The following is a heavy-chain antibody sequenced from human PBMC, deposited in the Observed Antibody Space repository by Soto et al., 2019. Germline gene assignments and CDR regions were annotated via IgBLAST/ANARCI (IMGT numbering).Heavy chain of an antibody. J-gene: IGHJ3*01. CDR2: IIPMFGIP. V-gene: IGHV1-69*01. Sequence: QVQLVQSGAEVKKPGSSVKVSCRASGGTLNKHAITWVRRAPGQGLEWLGGIIPMFGIPNYPQKFQGRVTITADDSTNTSHMELIGLTSDDTVVYYCARGGTSGWLKGAYDVWGQGTMVTVSS. CDR1: GGTLNKHA. D-gene: IGHD6-19*01. CDR3: ARGGTSGWLKGAYDV.